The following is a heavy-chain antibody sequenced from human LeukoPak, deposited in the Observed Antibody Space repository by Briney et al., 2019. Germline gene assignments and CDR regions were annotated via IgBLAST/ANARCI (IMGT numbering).Heavy chain of an antibody. Sequence: SETLSLTCTVSGGSMNGYYWSWIRQTPGKGLEWIAYVYYSGTTSYNPSLKSRVTTSVDTSKNQFSLKLSSVTAADTAVYYCARYLSSGLDYWGQGTFVTVSS. CDR1: GGSMNGYY. V-gene: IGHV4-59*01. D-gene: IGHD3-10*01. J-gene: IGHJ4*02. CDR2: VYYSGTT. CDR3: ARYLSSGLDY.